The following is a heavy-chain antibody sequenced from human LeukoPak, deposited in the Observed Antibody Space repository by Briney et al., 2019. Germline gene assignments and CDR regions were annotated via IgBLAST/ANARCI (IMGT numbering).Heavy chain of an antibody. D-gene: IGHD1-20*01. Sequence: PGGSLRLSCAASGFTFSSYAMHWVRQAPGKGLEWVAVISYDGSNKYYADSVKGRFTISRDNSKNTLYLQMNSLRAEDTAVYYCASAGHGQYNWNYWGQGTLVTVSS. CDR3: ASAGHGQYNWNY. CDR1: GFTFSSYA. CDR2: ISYDGSNK. V-gene: IGHV3-30-3*01. J-gene: IGHJ4*02.